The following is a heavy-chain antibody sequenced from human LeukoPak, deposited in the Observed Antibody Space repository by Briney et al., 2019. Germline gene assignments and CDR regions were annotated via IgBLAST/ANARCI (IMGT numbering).Heavy chain of an antibody. J-gene: IGHJ6*03. V-gene: IGHV4-30-2*01. CDR2: IYHSGST. CDR3: ARQGQGIVVVPAYYMDV. D-gene: IGHD2-2*01. Sequence: SETLSLTCTVSGGSISSGGYYWSWIRQPPGKGLEWIGYIYHSGSTYYNPSLKSRVTISVDRSKNQFSLKLSSVTAADTAVYYCARQGQGIVVVPAYYMDVWGKGTTVTVSS. CDR1: GGSISSGGYY.